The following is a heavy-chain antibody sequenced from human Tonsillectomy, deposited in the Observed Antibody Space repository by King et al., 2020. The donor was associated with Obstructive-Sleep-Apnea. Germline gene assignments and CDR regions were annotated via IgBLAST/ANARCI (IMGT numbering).Heavy chain of an antibody. CDR3: ARDSNYYGSGRNQGFGP. Sequence: VQLVESGGGLVKPGGSLRLSCAASGFTFSSYSMNWVRQAPGKGLEWVSSISSSSSYIYYADSVKGRFTISRDNAQNSLYLQMNSLRAEDMAVYYCARDSNYYGSGRNQGFGPWGQGTLVTVSS. CDR1: GFTFSSYS. V-gene: IGHV3-21*01. J-gene: IGHJ5*02. D-gene: IGHD3-10*01. CDR2: ISSSSSYI.